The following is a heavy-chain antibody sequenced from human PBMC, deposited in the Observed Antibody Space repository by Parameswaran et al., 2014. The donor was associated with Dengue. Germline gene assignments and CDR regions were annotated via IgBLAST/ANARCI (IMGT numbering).Heavy chain of an antibody. J-gene: IGHJ6*02. CDR2: INPSGGST. Sequence: WVRQAPGQGLEWMGIINPSGGSTSYAQKFQGRVTMTRDTSTSTVYMELSSLGSEDTAVYYCARSSDSSYYGMDVWGQGTTVTVSS. CDR3: ARSSDSSYYGMDV. D-gene: IGHD6-13*01. V-gene: IGHV1-46*01.